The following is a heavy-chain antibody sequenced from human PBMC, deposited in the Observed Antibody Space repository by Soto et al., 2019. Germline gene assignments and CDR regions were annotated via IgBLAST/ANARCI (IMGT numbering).Heavy chain of an antibody. V-gene: IGHV3-23*01. Sequence: EVQLLESGGGLVQPGGSLRLSCAASGFTFSSYAMRWVRQAPVKGLEWVSAISGSGGSTYYADSVKGRFTISRDNSKNTLYLQMNSVRAEGTAVYCCARRGSGSYYDSWGQGTLATVSS. D-gene: IGHD1-26*01. J-gene: IGHJ4*02. CDR2: ISGSGGST. CDR1: GFTFSSYA. CDR3: ARRGSGSYYDS.